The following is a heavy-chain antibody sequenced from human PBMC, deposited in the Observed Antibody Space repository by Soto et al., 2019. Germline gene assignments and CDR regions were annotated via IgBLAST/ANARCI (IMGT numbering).Heavy chain of an antibody. CDR2: IYTSRST. J-gene: IGHJ3*02. CDR3: ALWELDVHTAMVGAFDI. V-gene: IGHV4-4*07. D-gene: IGHD5-18*01. CDR1: GGSISSYY. Sequence: SETLSLTCTVSGGSISSYYRRWIRQHAGKGLEWIGRIYTSRSTNYNPSLKSRVTMSVDTSKNQFSLKLSSVTAADTAVYDCALWELDVHTAMVGAFDIWGQGARVTVSS.